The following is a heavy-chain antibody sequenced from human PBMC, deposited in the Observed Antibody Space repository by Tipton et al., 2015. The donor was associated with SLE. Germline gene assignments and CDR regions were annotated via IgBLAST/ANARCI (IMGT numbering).Heavy chain of an antibody. CDR2: INEYGSEK. J-gene: IGHJ4*02. D-gene: IGHD6-19*01. Sequence: SLRLSCAASGFTFSRSWMNWVRLAPGKGLEWVANINEYGSEKHYVDSLKERLTISRDNAKKSVYLQMNSLRAEDTALYYCARDKGSGWSSYFDLWGQGTLVTASS. CDR1: GFTFSRSW. CDR3: ARDKGSGWSSYFDL. V-gene: IGHV3-7*01.